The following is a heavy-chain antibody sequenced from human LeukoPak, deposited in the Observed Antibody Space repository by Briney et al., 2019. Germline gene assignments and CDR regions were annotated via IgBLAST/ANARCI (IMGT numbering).Heavy chain of an antibody. CDR1: GFTFSHYA. CDR3: ARDFRILLWFGDALDI. V-gene: IGHV3-30*04. D-gene: IGHD3-10*01. CDR2: ISYDGSDK. Sequence: GGSLRLSCAASGFTFSHYAIHWVRQSPGKGLGWVAVISYDGSDKSYADSVRGRFTISRDNSKNRLYLQMNSLRAEDTAVYYCARDFRILLWFGDALDIWGQGTMVTVSS. J-gene: IGHJ3*02.